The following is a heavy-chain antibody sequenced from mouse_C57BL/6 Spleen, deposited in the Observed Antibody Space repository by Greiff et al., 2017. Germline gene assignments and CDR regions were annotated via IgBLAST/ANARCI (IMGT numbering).Heavy chain of an antibody. J-gene: IGHJ1*03. Sequence: VQLQQSVAELVRPGASVKLSCTASGFNIKNTYMHWVKQRPEQGLEWIGRIDPANGNTKYAPKFQGKATITADKSSNTAYLQLSSLTSEDTAIYYCAVLYGSSYGYFDVWGTGTTVTVSS. CDR1: GFNIKNTY. CDR2: IDPANGNT. D-gene: IGHD1-1*01. V-gene: IGHV14-3*01. CDR3: AVLYGSSYGYFDV.